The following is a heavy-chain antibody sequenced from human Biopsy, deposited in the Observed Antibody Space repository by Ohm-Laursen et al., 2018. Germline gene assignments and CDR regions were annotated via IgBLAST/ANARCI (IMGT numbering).Heavy chain of an antibody. J-gene: IGHJ4*02. CDR3: AADINVWNVNY. Sequence: SVKVSCKVSGYAVTEFSMHWVRQAPGKGLEWMGGFAPENGKTIYAQKFQGRVAMTEDTSTDTAYMELSSLRSEDTAVYYCAADINVWNVNYWGQGTQVTVSS. D-gene: IGHD1-1*01. CDR2: FAPENGKT. V-gene: IGHV1-24*01. CDR1: GYAVTEFS.